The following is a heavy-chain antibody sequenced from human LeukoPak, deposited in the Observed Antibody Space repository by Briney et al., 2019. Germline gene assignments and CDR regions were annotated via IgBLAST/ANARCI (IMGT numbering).Heavy chain of an antibody. CDR1: GGSISSYY. CDR2: IYYSGST. Sequence: PSETLSLTCTVSGGSISSYYWSWIRQPPGKGLEWIGYIYYSGSTNYNPSLKSRVTISVDTSKNQFSLKLSSVTAADTAVYYCARLDDSSGYFPQPHVLWGQGTLVTVSS. D-gene: IGHD3-22*01. J-gene: IGHJ4*02. CDR3: ARLDDSSGYFPQPHVL. V-gene: IGHV4-59*08.